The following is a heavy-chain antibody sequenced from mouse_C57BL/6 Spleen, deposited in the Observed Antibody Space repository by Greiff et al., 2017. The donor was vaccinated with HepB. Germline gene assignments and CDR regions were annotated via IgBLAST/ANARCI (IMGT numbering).Heavy chain of an antibody. D-gene: IGHD1-1*01. CDR1: GFTFSSYG. V-gene: IGHV5-6*01. CDR3: ARHGGPGSSYDWYFDV. CDR2: ISSGGSYT. J-gene: IGHJ1*03. Sequence: EVMLVESGGDLVKPGGSLKLSCAASGFTFSSYGMSWVRQTPDKRLEWVATISSGGSYTYYPDSVKGRFTISRDNAKNTLYLQMSSLKSEDTAMYYCARHGGPGSSYDWYFDVWGTGTTVTVSS.